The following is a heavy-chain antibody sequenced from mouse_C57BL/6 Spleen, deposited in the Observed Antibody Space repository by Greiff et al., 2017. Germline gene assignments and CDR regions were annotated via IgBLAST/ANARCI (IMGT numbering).Heavy chain of an antibody. J-gene: IGHJ2*01. Sequence: QVQLQPGAELVKPGASVKMSCKASGYTFTSYWITWVKQRPGQGLEWIGDIYPGSGSTNYNEKFKSKATLTVDTSSSTAYMQLSSLTSEDSAVYYCARLEITTVYNYWGQGTTLTVSS. CDR3: ARLEITTVYNY. V-gene: IGHV1-55*01. CDR1: GYTFTSYW. CDR2: IYPGSGST. D-gene: IGHD1-1*01.